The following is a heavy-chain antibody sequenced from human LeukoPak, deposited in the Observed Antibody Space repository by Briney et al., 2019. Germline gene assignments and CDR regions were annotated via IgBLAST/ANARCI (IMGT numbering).Heavy chain of an antibody. V-gene: IGHV1-8*01. D-gene: IGHD2-2*01. CDR1: GYTFTSYD. Sequence: ASVKVSCKASGYTFTSYDINWVRQATGQGLEWMGWMNPNSGNTGYAQKFQGRVTMTRNTSISTAYMELSSLRSEDTAVYYCAIGGGYCSSTSCYLAHDYWGQGTLVTVSS. CDR2: MNPNSGNT. J-gene: IGHJ4*02. CDR3: AIGGGYCSSTSCYLAHDY.